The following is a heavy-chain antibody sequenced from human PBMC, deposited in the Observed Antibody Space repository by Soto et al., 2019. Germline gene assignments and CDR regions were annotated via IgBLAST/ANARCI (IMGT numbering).Heavy chain of an antibody. CDR3: AKDLFPTSGKRFVFES. CDR1: GFTFSTYA. Sequence: EVTLLDSGGGLVQPGGSLRLSCAASGFTFSTYAMTWVRQAPGRGLEWVSTILHDETPFYTDSVKCRFTISRDNVRGTLYMDMNGLRVEDAALYYCAKDLFPTSGKRFVFESWGQGSLVTVSS. J-gene: IGHJ4*02. V-gene: IGHV3-23*01. CDR2: ILHDETP. D-gene: IGHD3-10*01.